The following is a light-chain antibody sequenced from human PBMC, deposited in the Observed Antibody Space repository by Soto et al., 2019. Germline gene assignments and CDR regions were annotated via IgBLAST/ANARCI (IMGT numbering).Light chain of an antibody. V-gene: IGKV1-33*01. CDR2: DAS. J-gene: IGKJ2*01. CDR1: QDIKKY. CDR3: QRYDGVRMST. Sequence: DIQMTQSPSSLSASVGDRVTITCQASQDIKKYLNWYQQRPGKAPKLLIYDASFLETGVPSRFRGSGSETFFTFDISSLPPEDIASYYCQRYDGVRMSTFGQSTKLEIK.